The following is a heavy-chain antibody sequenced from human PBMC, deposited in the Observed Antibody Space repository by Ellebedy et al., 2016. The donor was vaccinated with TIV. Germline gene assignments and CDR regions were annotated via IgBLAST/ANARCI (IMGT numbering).Heavy chain of an antibody. CDR3: SKANTSPDFGMDV. CDR1: GFIFSSYA. D-gene: IGHD3-3*01. J-gene: IGHJ6*02. Sequence: GGSLRLXXAASGFIFSSYAMHWVRQAPGKGLEWVALILYDGSNKYVADSVKGRFTISRDNSNNTLYLQMNSLRDEDTALYFCSKANTSPDFGMDVWGHGATVTVSS. CDR2: ILYDGSNK. V-gene: IGHV3-30*18.